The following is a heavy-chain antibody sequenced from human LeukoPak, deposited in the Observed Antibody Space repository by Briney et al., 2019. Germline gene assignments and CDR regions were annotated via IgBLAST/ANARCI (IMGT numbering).Heavy chain of an antibody. CDR3: AKGRTTVTTPRNFDY. CDR1: GFSFSTCA. D-gene: IGHD4-17*01. CDR2: ISGSGDST. Sequence: GGSLRLSCAASGFSFSTCAMTWVRQAPGKGLEWASTISGSGDSTYYADSVKGRFTISRDNSENTLYLQMNSLRAEDTAVYYCAKGRTTVTTPRNFDYWGQGTLVTVSS. J-gene: IGHJ4*02. V-gene: IGHV3-23*01.